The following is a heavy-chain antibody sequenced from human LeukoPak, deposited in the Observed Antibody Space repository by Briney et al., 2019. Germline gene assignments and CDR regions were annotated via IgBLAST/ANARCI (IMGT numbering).Heavy chain of an antibody. CDR2: ISGSGGST. V-gene: IGHV3-23*01. CDR3: AKDDYILTGYYYFDY. CDR1: GFTFSSYA. Sequence: GGSLRLSCAASGFTFSSYAMSWVRQAPGKGLEWVSAISGSGGSTYYADSVKGRFTISRDNSKNTLYLQMNSLRAEDTAVYYCAKDDYILTGYYYFDYWGQGTLVTVSS. D-gene: IGHD3-9*01. J-gene: IGHJ4*02.